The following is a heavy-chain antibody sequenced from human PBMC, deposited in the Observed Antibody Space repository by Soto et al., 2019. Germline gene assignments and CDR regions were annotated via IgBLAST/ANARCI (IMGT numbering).Heavy chain of an antibody. Sequence: GGSLRLSCAASGFTFSTYALYWARQAPGKGLEWVAVISYDGNNKYYADSVKGRFTISRDDSQSTLCLQMNSLRAEDTAVYYCARAAAPRTTIYYFDNWGQGTLVTVSS. D-gene: IGHD4-4*01. CDR1: GFTFSTYA. J-gene: IGHJ4*02. V-gene: IGHV3-30-3*01. CDR3: ARAAAPRTTIYYFDN. CDR2: ISYDGNNK.